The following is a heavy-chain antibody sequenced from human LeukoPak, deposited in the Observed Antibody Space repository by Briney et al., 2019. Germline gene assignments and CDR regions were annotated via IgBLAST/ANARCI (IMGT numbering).Heavy chain of an antibody. D-gene: IGHD6-19*01. CDR1: GYTFTIYA. CDR2: INTNTGNP. CDR3: ARGWWLVLSDDAFDI. V-gene: IGHV7-4-1*02. J-gene: IGHJ3*02. Sequence: ASVKVSCKASGYTFTIYAMNWVRQAPGQGLEWMGWINTNTGNPTYAQGFTGRFVFSLDTSVSTAYLQISSLKAEDTAVYYCARGWWLVLSDDAFDIWGQGTMVTVSS.